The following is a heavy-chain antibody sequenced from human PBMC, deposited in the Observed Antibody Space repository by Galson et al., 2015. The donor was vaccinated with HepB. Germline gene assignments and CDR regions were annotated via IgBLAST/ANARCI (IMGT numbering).Heavy chain of an antibody. Sequence: SVKVSCKASGYTFTSYGISWVRQAPGQGLEWMGWISAYNGDTHYPQKFQGRVTMTTDTSTDTAYLVVRSLRSDDTAVYYCARDYGYCSTSSCSAYGMDVWGQGTTVTVSS. D-gene: IGHD2-2*03. CDR2: ISAYNGDT. CDR3: ARDYGYCSTSSCSAYGMDV. V-gene: IGHV1-18*01. J-gene: IGHJ6*02. CDR1: GYTFTSYG.